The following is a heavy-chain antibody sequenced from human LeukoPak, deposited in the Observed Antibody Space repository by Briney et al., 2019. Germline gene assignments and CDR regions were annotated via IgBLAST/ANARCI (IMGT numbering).Heavy chain of an antibody. V-gene: IGHV5-10-1*01. D-gene: IGHD1-26*01. Sequence: GESLKISCKGSGFSFSTYWISLVRQMPGKGLEWMGTMDPSDSYTNYSPSFQGHVTISADKSISTAYLQWSSLKASDIAMYYCARHILGGPAFDMWGQGTMVTVSS. CDR2: MDPSDSYT. CDR3: ARHILGGPAFDM. J-gene: IGHJ3*02. CDR1: GFSFSTYW.